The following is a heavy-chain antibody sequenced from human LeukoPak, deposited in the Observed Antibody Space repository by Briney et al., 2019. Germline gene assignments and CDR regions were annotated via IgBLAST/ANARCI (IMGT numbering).Heavy chain of an antibody. Sequence: PSETLSLTCAVSGGSVSSGGYSWSWIRQPPGKGLEWIGYIYHSGSTYYNPSLKSRVTISVDRSKNQFSLKLSSVTAADTAVYYCAREGDYGDSRIDYWGQGTLVTVSS. V-gene: IGHV4-30-2*01. CDR1: GGSVSSGGYS. CDR2: IYHSGST. J-gene: IGHJ4*02. CDR3: AREGDYGDSRIDY. D-gene: IGHD4-17*01.